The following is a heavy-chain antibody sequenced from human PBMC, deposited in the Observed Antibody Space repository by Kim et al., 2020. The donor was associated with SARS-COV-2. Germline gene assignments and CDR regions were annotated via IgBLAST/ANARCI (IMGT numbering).Heavy chain of an antibody. V-gene: IGHV1-8*01. CDR3: ATWGGGSYYYGMDV. CDR2: MNPNSGNT. CDR1: GYTFTSYD. J-gene: IGHJ6*02. D-gene: IGHD2-15*01. Sequence: ASVKVSCKASGYTFTSYDINWVRQATGQGLEWMGWMNPNSGNTGYAQKFQGRVTMTRNTSISTAYIELSSLRSEDTAVYYCATWGGGSYYYGMDVWGQGTTVTVSS.